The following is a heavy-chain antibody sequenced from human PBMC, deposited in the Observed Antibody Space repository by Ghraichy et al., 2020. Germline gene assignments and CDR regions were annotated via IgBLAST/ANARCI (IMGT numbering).Heavy chain of an antibody. D-gene: IGHD2-2*01. CDR3: ARALSVVVPSLDV. J-gene: IGHJ6*02. V-gene: IGHV1-46*01. CDR1: GYTFTSYY. Sequence: ASVKVSCKASGYTFTSYYMHWVRQAPGQGLEWMGIINPSGGSTIYAQKFQGRVTMTAHESTSTTYMELSSLRSEDTAVYYCARALSVVVPSLDVWGQGTTVTVSS. CDR2: INPSGGST.